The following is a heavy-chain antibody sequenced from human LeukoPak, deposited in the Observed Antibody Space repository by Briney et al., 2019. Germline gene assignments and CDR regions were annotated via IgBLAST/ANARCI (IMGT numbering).Heavy chain of an antibody. D-gene: IGHD6-13*01. CDR1: GFTFDDYA. Sequence: GGSLRLPCAASGFTFDDYAMHWVRQAPGKGLEWVSLISWDGGSTYYADSVKGRFTISRDNSKNSLYLQMNSLRAEDTALYYCAKDMGLYSSSWLIDYWGQGTLVTVSS. V-gene: IGHV3-43D*03. CDR2: ISWDGGST. CDR3: AKDMGLYSSSWLIDY. J-gene: IGHJ4*02.